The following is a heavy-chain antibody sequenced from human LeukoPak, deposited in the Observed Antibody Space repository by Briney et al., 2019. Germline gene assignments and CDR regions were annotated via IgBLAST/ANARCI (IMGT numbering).Heavy chain of an antibody. J-gene: IGHJ5*02. Sequence: SQTLSLTCTVSGGSISSGDYYWSWIRQPPGKGLEWIGYIYYSGSNYYNPSLKSRVTISVDTSKNQFSLKLSSVTAADTAVYYCAREILVVVPAAILDWFDPWGQGTLVTVSS. CDR3: AREILVVVPAAILDWFDP. CDR2: IYYSGSN. D-gene: IGHD2-2*02. CDR1: GGSISSGDYY. V-gene: IGHV4-30-4*08.